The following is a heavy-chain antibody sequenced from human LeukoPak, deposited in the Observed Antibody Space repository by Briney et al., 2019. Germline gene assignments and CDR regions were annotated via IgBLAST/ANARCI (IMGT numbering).Heavy chain of an antibody. V-gene: IGHV4-59*01. CDR3: ARVSYDSSEFQH. Sequence: SETLSLTCTVSGGSISSYYWSWIRQPPGKGLEWIGYIYYSGSTNYNPSLKGRVTISVDTSKNQFSLKLSSVTAADTAVYYCARVSYDSSEFQHWGQGTLVTVSS. CDR2: IYYSGST. D-gene: IGHD3-22*01. J-gene: IGHJ1*01. CDR1: GGSISSYY.